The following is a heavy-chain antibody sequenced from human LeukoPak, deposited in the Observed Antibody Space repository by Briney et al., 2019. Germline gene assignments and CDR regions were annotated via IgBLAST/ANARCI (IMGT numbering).Heavy chain of an antibody. CDR2: ISSSGSTI. V-gene: IGHV3-11*01. J-gene: IGHJ3*02. Sequence: PGGSLRLSCAASGFTFSDYYMSWIRQAPGKGLEWVSYISSSGSTIYYADSVKGRFTISRDNAKNSLYLQMNSLRAEDTAVYYCARDGDIVVVVAAAFDIWGQGTMVTVSS. CDR3: ARDGDIVVVVAAAFDI. D-gene: IGHD2-15*01. CDR1: GFTFSDYY.